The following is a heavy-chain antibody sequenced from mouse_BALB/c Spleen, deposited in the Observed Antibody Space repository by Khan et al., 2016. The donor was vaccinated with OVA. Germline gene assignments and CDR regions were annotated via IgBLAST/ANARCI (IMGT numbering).Heavy chain of an antibody. Sequence: VQLQQSGAELVKPGASVKLSCTASGFNIKDTYMHWVKQRPEQGLEWIGRIDPANGNPNYDPKFQGKATITADTTTNTAYLQLSSLTSEDTAVYSCARINAWGQGTTLTVSS. CDR1: GFNIKDTY. CDR3: ARINA. J-gene: IGHJ2*01. CDR2: IDPANGNP. V-gene: IGHV14-3*02.